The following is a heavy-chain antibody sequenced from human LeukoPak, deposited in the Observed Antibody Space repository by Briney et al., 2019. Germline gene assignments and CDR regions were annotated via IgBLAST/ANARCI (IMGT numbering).Heavy chain of an antibody. CDR1: GGSISSYY. V-gene: IGHV4-59*01. D-gene: IGHD1-1*01. CDR3: ASNMELAGYFDY. CDR2: IYYSGST. Sequence: SETLSLTCTVSGGSISSYYWSWIRQPPGKGLEWIGYIYYSGSTNYNPSLKSRVTISVDTSKNQFSLKLSSVTAADTAVYYCASNMELAGYFDYWGQGTLVTVSS. J-gene: IGHJ4*02.